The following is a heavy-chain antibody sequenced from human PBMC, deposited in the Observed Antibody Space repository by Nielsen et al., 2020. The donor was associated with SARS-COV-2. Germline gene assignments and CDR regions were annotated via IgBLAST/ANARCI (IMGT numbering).Heavy chain of an antibody. CDR2: ISSSSTYI. J-gene: IGHJ5*02. CDR1: GFTFSTYS. D-gene: IGHD4-11*01. CDR3: ARDYSNDGWFDP. V-gene: IGHV3-21*01. Sequence: GVSLKISCAASGFTFSTYSMNWVRQAPGKGLEWVSSISSSSTYIYYADSVRGRFTVSRDNAKNSLYLQMNSLRPEDTALYYCARDYSNDGWFDPWGQGTLVTVSS.